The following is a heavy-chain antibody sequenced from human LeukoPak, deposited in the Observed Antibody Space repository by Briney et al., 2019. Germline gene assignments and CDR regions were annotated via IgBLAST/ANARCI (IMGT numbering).Heavy chain of an antibody. V-gene: IGHV4-34*01. CDR3: ARERAVAGLDY. CDR2: INHSGST. J-gene: IGHJ4*02. Sequence: PSETLSLTCAVYGGSFSGYYWSWIRQPPGKGLEWIGEINHSGSTNYNPTLKSRVTISVDRSKNQFSLKLSSVTAADTAVYYCARERAVAGLDYWGQGTLVTVSS. CDR1: GGSFSGYY. D-gene: IGHD6-19*01.